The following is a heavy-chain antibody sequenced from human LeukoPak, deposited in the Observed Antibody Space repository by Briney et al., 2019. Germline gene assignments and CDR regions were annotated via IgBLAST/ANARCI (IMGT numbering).Heavy chain of an antibody. J-gene: IGHJ6*03. CDR1: GGSISSSSYY. V-gene: IGHV4-39*01. CDR2: IFHSGST. CDR3: ARRPYSSSSGLATYMDV. D-gene: IGHD6-6*01. Sequence: SETLSLTCTVSGGSISSSSYYWGWIRQPPGTGLEWIGTIFHSGSTYYNPSLKSRVTISVDTSKNQFSLKLSSVTAADTAVYYCARRPYSSSSGLATYMDVWGKGTTVTVSS.